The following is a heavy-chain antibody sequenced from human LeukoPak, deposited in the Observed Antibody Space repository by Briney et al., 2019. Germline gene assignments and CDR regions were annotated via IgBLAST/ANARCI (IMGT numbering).Heavy chain of an antibody. V-gene: IGHV4-4*07. CDR1: GGSLGGSY. Sequence: SETLSLTCTVYGGSLGGSYWSWLRQPAGNGLEWIGRISSSGTTNYDPSLRSRVTMSVDTSKSQFYLKLSSVTAADTAVYYCAREQQLALNDAFDIWGQGTMVTVSS. J-gene: IGHJ3*02. CDR2: ISSSGTT. CDR3: AREQQLALNDAFDI. D-gene: IGHD6-13*01.